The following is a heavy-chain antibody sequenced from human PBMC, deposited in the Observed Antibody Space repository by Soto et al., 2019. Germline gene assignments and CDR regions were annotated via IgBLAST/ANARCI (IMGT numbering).Heavy chain of an antibody. CDR3: ARNIGYCSGGSCSNVRYNWFDP. CDR2: ISAYNGNT. V-gene: IGHV1-18*01. D-gene: IGHD2-15*01. CDR1: GYTFTSYG. J-gene: IGHJ5*02. Sequence: ASVKVSCKASGYTFTSYGISWVRQAPGQGLEWMGWISAYNGNTNYAQKLQGRVTMTTDTSTSTAYMELRSLRSDDTAVYYCARNIGYCSGGSCSNVRYNWFDPWGQGTLVTVSS.